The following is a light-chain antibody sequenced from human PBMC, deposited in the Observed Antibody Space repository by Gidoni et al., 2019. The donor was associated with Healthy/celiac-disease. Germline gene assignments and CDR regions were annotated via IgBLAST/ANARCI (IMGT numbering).Light chain of an antibody. CDR1: QSVLYSSNNKNY. Sequence: DIVMTQSPDSLAVSLGERATINCKSSQSVLYSSNNKNYLAWYQQKPGQPPKLLIYWASTRESGVPDRFSGSGSGTDFTLTISSLQAEDVAVYYCQQYYSTSGCTFXQXTKLEIK. J-gene: IGKJ2*02. CDR2: WAS. V-gene: IGKV4-1*01. CDR3: QQYYSTSGCT.